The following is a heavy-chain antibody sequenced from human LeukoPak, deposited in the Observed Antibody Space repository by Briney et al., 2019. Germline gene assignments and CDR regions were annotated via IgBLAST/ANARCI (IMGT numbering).Heavy chain of an antibody. CDR3: VRDRVDYGDHVFDY. J-gene: IGHJ4*02. CDR1: TFTFSTYS. Sequence: GGSLRLSCAASTFTFSTYSMSWVRQAPGKGLVWVSRINSDGIITTYADSVKGRFTISRDNAKNTLYLQMNSLRAEDTAVYYCVRDRVDYGDHVFDYWGQGTLVTVSS. V-gene: IGHV3-74*01. CDR2: INSDGIIT. D-gene: IGHD4/OR15-4a*01.